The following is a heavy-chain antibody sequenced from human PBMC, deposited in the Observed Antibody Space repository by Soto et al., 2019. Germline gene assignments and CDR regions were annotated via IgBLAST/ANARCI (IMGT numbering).Heavy chain of an antibody. CDR2: IQQDGSEK. Sequence: EVQLVESGGGLVQPGGYLRLSCAASGFTFSSYWMSWVRQAPGKGLEWVANIQQDGSEKYYVDSVKGRFTISRDNAKNSLYLQINSLRAEAKDVYSCASYGDLADFDYWGRRTLVTVSS. V-gene: IGHV3-7*01. J-gene: IGHJ4*02. CDR3: ASYGDLADFDY. D-gene: IGHD4-17*01. CDR1: GFTFSSYW.